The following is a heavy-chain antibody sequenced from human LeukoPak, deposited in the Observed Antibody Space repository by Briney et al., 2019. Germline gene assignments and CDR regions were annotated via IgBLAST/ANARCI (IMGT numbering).Heavy chain of an antibody. V-gene: IGHV3-73*01. CDR3: TTLAAVADY. CDR2: INSKANNYAT. D-gene: IGHD6-13*01. J-gene: IGHJ4*02. Sequence: PGGSLRLSCAASGFTFSGSTMHWVRQASGKGLEWVGRINSKANNYATAYTASLKGRFTISRDDSKNTAYLQMNTLRTEDTAVYYCTTLAAVADYWGPGALVTVSS. CDR1: GFTFSGST.